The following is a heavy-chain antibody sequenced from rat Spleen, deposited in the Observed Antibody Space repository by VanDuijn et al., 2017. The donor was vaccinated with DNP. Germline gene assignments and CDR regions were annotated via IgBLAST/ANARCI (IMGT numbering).Heavy chain of an antibody. CDR2: ISSTGGST. D-gene: IGHD1-11*01. V-gene: IGHV5-20*01. CDR1: GFTFSYYG. Sequence: EVQLVESGGGLVQPGRSLKLSCAASGFTFSYYGMAWVRQAPKKGLEWVASISSTGGSTSYRDSVKGRFTISRDNAKSILSLQMDSLRSEDTATFYCTTDFERGYWGQGVMVTVSS. CDR3: TTDFERGY. J-gene: IGHJ2*01.